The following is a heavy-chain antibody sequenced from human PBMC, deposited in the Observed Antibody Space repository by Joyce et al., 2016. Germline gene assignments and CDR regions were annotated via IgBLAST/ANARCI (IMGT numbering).Heavy chain of an antibody. CDR3: VRQADYFDS. J-gene: IGHJ4*02. CDR2: IYPVDSAT. V-gene: IGHV5-51*01. Sequence: EVQLVQSAAEMTKPGESLKISCQGSGYNFNGKWIGWVRQTPGKGLEWIGFIYPVDSATRYSPSFQGQVTVSADKYTNTAYQEWGSLKASDTAVYFCVRQADYFDSWGQGTPVSVSS. CDR1: GYNFNGKW. D-gene: IGHD2-15*01.